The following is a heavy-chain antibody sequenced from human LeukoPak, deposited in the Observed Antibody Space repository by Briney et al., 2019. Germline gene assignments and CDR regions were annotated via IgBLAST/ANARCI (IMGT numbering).Heavy chain of an antibody. V-gene: IGHV3-11*01. Sequence: PGRSLRLSCAASGFSFSDHYMSWIRQAPGKGLEWVSYMSSSDNPIYYADSVKGRFTISRDNAKNSLYPQMNNLRAEDTAVYYCARDRVGSSTSCYDYWGQGTLVTVSS. CDR2: MSSSDNPI. D-gene: IGHD2-2*01. CDR1: GFSFSDHY. J-gene: IGHJ4*02. CDR3: ARDRVGSSTSCYDY.